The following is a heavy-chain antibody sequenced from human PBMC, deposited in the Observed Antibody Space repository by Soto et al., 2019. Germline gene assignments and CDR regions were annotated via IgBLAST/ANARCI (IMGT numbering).Heavy chain of an antibody. CDR1: GGSFSGYY. CDR3: ARGHILNWNYRYYYYGMDV. J-gene: IGHJ6*02. V-gene: IGHV4-34*01. CDR2: INHSGST. D-gene: IGHD1-7*01. Sequence: PSETLSLTCAVYGGSFSGYYWSWIRQPPGKGLEWIGEINHSGSTNYNPSLKSRVTISVDTSKNQFSLKLSSVTAADTAVYYCARGHILNWNYRYYYYGMDVWGQGTTVTVSS.